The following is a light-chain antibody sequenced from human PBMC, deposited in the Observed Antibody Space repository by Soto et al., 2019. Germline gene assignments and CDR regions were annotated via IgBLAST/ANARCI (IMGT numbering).Light chain of an antibody. Sequence: IVMTQSPDSLAVSLGERATINCKSRQSVLYSSNNKNYLAWYQQKPGQPPKLLIYWLSTRESGVPDRFSGSGSGTDFTLTISSLQAEDVAVYYCQQYYSTPPTFGQGTKVEIK. J-gene: IGKJ1*01. CDR1: QSVLYSSNNKNY. CDR2: WLS. CDR3: QQYYSTPPT. V-gene: IGKV4-1*01.